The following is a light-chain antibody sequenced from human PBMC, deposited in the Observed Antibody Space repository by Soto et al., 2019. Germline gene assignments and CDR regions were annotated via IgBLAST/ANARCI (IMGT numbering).Light chain of an antibody. CDR2: AAS. CDR1: QAISRS. J-gene: IGKJ3*01. V-gene: IGKV1-12*01. Sequence: DIQMTQSPSSVYASVGDRVTITCRASQAISRSLAWYQQKPGEAPKLLIYAASILQSGVPSRFSGSGSGTDFTLTITRLQPEDFASYYCQQANSFPFTFGPGTKV. CDR3: QQANSFPFT.